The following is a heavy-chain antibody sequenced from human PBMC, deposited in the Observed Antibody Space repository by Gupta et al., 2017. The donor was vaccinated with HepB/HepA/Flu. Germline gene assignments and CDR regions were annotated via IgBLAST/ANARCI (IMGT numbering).Heavy chain of an antibody. Sequence: EVQLVESGGGLVKPGGSLRPSCAASGFTFSSYSMNWVRQAPGKGLEWVSSISSSSSYIYYADSVKGRFTISRDNAKNSLYLQMNSLRAEDTAVYYCARELSSGYYNYYYYYMDVWGKGTTVTVSS. CDR2: ISSSSSYI. V-gene: IGHV3-21*01. CDR1: GFTFSSYS. CDR3: ARELSSGYYNYYYYYMDV. D-gene: IGHD3-22*01. J-gene: IGHJ6*03.